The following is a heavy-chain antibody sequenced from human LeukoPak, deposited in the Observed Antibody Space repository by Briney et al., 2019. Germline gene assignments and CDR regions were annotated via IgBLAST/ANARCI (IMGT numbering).Heavy chain of an antibody. J-gene: IGHJ4*02. Sequence: PGGSLRLSCAASGFTFSTYDMNWVRQAPGEGLEWVSSISSRSSSIYYADSVKGRFTISRDNAKNSLYLQLNSLRAEDTAVYWCARDYIAYDPLDYWGQGTLVTVSS. CDR2: ISSRSSSI. CDR1: GFTFSTYD. V-gene: IGHV3-21*01. D-gene: IGHD3-3*01. CDR3: ARDYIAYDPLDY.